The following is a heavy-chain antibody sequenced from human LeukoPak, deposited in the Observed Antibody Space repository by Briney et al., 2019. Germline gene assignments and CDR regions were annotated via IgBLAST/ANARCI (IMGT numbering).Heavy chain of an antibody. V-gene: IGHV3-23*01. CDR2: ISVNGGTT. CDR3: VKGGGNVRRYFEY. D-gene: IGHD4-23*01. J-gene: IGHJ4*02. CDR1: GFTFNNNA. Sequence: GGSLRLSCAVSGFTFNNNAMTWVRQAPGKGLEWVSSISVNGGTTYYADSVKGRFTISRDSSKNTLYLQMNSLRAEDTAVYYCVKGGGNVRRYFEYWGQGTLVTVSS.